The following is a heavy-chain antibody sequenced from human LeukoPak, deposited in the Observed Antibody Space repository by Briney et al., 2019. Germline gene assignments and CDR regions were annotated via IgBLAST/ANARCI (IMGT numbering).Heavy chain of an antibody. CDR2: ISAYNGNT. Sequence: ASVKVSCKASGYTFTSYGISWVRQAPGQGLEWMGWISAYNGNTNYAQKLQGRVTMTTDTSTSTAYMELRSLRSDDTAVHYCARVVSYDFWSGSNWFDPWGQGTLVTVSS. CDR3: ARVVSYDFWSGSNWFDP. CDR1: GYTFTSYG. D-gene: IGHD3-3*01. J-gene: IGHJ5*02. V-gene: IGHV1-18*01.